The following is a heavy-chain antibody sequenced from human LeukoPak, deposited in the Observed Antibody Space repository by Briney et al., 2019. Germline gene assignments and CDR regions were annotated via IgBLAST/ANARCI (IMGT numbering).Heavy chain of an antibody. J-gene: IGHJ3*02. CDR2: ISWNGGSI. D-gene: IGHD5-18*01. CDR1: GFTFGGYA. Sequence: GGSLRLSCAASGFTFGGYAMHWVRQAPGKGLEWVSVISWNGGSIYYADSVKGRFTISRDNSKNSLYLQMNSLRAEDMALYYCANGFIVSYGFDDAFDIWGQGTMVTVSS. V-gene: IGHV3-9*03. CDR3: ANGFIVSYGFDDAFDI.